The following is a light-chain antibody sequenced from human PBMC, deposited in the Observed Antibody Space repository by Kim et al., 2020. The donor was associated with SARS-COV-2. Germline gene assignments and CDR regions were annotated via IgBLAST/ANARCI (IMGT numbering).Light chain of an antibody. V-gene: IGKV3-15*01. CDR3: QQYNNWPPWT. J-gene: IGKJ1*01. CDR2: GAS. Sequence: VAPGERATLSGRASQSVSSNLAWYQQNRGQAPRLLIYGASTRATGIPARFSGSGSGTEFTLTISSLQSEDFAVYYGQQYNNWPPWTFGQGTKVEI. CDR1: QSVSSN.